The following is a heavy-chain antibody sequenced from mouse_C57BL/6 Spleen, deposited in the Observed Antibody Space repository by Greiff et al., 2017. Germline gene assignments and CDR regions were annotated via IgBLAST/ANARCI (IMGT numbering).Heavy chain of an antibody. CDR1: GYTFTSYW. Sequence: VQLQQSGPELVKPGASVKLSCKASGYTFTSYWMHWVKQTPGKGLEWIGMIRTNSGSTTDTAKFKSKATLIVYKTSSTAYMQLSSLKSEVSAGYYWAGGNYLDYWGQGTTLTVSS. V-gene: IGHV1-64*01. CDR3: AGGNYLDY. J-gene: IGHJ2*01. CDR2: IRTNSGST.